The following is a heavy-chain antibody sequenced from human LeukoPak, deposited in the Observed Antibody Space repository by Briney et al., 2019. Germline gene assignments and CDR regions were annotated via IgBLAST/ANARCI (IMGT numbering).Heavy chain of an antibody. J-gene: IGHJ4*02. V-gene: IGHV3-73*01. CDR3: SRPVNSGSYDFDY. Sequence: GGSLRLSCAASGFTFSGSTMHWVRQTSGKGLEWVGRIRSKANSFATAYAVSVRGRFTISGDDSKNTAYLQMNSLKTEDTAVYYCSRPVNSGSYDFDYWGQGTLVTVSS. CDR2: IRSKANSFAT. CDR1: GFTFSGST. D-gene: IGHD1-26*01.